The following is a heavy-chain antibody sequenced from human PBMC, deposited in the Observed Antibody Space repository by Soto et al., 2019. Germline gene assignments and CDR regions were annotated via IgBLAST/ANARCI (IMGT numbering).Heavy chain of an antibody. V-gene: IGHV1-8*01. CDR3: ARAYYDFWSGHSYGGY. CDR1: GYTFTSYD. Sequence: ASVKVSCKASGYTFTSYDINWVRQAPGQGLECMGWMNPNSGNTGYAQKFQGRVTMTRNTSISPAYMELSSLRSEDTAVYYCARAYYDFWSGHSYGGYWGQGTLVTVSS. J-gene: IGHJ4*02. CDR2: MNPNSGNT. D-gene: IGHD3-3*01.